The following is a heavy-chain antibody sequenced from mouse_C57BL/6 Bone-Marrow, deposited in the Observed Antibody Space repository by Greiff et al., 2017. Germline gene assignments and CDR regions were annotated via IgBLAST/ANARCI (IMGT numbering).Heavy chain of an antibody. V-gene: IGHV5-2*01. CDR1: EYEFPSHD. D-gene: IGHD1-2*01. Sequence: EVQLQESGGGLVQPGESLKLSCESNEYEFPSHDMSWVRKTPEKRLELVAAINRDGGSTYYPDTMERRFIISRDNTKKTLYLQLSSLRSEDTALYYCARLSTASDWYFDVWGTGTTVTVSS. CDR2: INRDGGST. CDR3: ARLSTASDWYFDV. J-gene: IGHJ1*03.